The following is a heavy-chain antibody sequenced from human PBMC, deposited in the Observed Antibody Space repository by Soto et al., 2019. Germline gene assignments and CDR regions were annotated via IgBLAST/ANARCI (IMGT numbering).Heavy chain of an antibody. V-gene: IGHV4-59*01. Sequence: PSETLSLTCTVSGGNISSYYLSWIRQPPGKGLEWIGYIYYSGSTNYNPSLKSRVTISVDTSKNQFSLKLSSVTAADTAVYYCARGLRSGIAVAGTGDNWFDPWGQGTLVTVSS. CDR2: IYYSGST. D-gene: IGHD6-19*01. CDR3: ARGLRSGIAVAGTGDNWFDP. J-gene: IGHJ5*02. CDR1: GGNISSYY.